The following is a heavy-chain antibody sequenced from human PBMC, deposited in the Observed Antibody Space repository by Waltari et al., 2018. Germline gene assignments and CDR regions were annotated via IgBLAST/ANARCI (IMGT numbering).Heavy chain of an antibody. J-gene: IGHJ4*02. V-gene: IGHV1-18*04. CDR2: ISGYNG. D-gene: IGHD2-15*01. CDR3: ARDNVVRKAEY. Sequence: QVQLVQSGAEVKKPGASVKVSCKSSGYTFTSYGVSWVRQAPGQGLEWMGWISGYNGNTSTKTSYMELRSLRYDDTAIYYCARDNVVRKAEYWGQGTLVIVSS. CDR1: GYTFTSYG.